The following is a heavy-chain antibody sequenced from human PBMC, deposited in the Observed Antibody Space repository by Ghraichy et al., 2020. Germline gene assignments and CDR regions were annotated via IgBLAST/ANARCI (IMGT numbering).Heavy chain of an antibody. CDR3: ARTIVVVPAANTYYYYYMDV. CDR2: ISYDGSNK. Sequence: GGSLRLSCAASGFTFSSYAMHWVRQAPGKGLEWVAVISYDGSNKYYADSVKGRFTISRDNSKNTLYLQMNSLRAEDTAVYYCARTIVVVPAANTYYYYYMDVWGKGTTVTVSS. CDR1: GFTFSSYA. J-gene: IGHJ6*03. D-gene: IGHD2-2*01. V-gene: IGHV3-30*04.